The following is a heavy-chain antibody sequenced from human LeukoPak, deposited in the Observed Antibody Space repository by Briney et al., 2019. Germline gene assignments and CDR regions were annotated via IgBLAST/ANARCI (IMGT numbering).Heavy chain of an antibody. D-gene: IGHD2-2*01. Sequence: ASVKVSCKASGYTFTGYYMHWVRQAPGQGLEWMGWVSAYNGNTNYAQKLQGRVTMTTDTSTSTAYMELRSLRSDDTAVYYCARDLIGSQLLTVYYNYMDVWGKGTTVTVSS. V-gene: IGHV1-18*04. CDR2: VSAYNGNT. CDR3: ARDLIGSQLLTVYYNYMDV. J-gene: IGHJ6*03. CDR1: GYTFTGYY.